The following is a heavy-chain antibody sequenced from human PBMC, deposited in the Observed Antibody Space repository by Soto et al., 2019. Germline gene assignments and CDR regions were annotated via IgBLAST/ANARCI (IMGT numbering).Heavy chain of an antibody. CDR2: LSDSGGST. CDR1: GFTFTTYG. CDR3: AKLVLSATGY. D-gene: IGHD3-16*02. Sequence: VQLVESGGGVVQPGGSLRLSCAASGFTFTTYGMHWLRQAPGKGLEWVSALSDSGGSTFYTDSVRGRFTISRDNSKNTLYLQMNSLRAEDTAVYYCAKLVLSATGYWGQGTLVTVSS. J-gene: IGHJ4*02. V-gene: IGHV3-23*04.